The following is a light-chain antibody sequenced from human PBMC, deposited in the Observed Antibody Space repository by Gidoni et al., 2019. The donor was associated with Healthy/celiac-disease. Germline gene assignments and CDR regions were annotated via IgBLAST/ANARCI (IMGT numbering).Light chain of an antibody. CDR1: SGSIASNS. V-gene: IGLV6-57*01. Sequence: NFMLTQPHSVSESPGKTVTISCTRSSGSIASNSVQWYQQRPGSSPTTVIYEDNQRHSGVPDRFSGSIDSSSNSASLTISGLKTEDEADYYCQSYDSSNVVFGGGTKLTVL. J-gene: IGLJ2*01. CDR3: QSYDSSNVV. CDR2: EDN.